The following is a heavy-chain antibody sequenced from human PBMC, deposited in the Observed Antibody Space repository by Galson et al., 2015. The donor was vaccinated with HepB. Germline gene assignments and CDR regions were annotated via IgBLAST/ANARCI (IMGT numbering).Heavy chain of an antibody. CDR1: GYTFTSYD. CDR2: MNPNSGNT. J-gene: IGHJ6*02. D-gene: IGHD6-19*01. CDR3: ARGRVGSGWRTYYYYGMDV. V-gene: IGHV1-8*01. Sequence: SVKVSCKASGYTFTSYDINWVRQATGQGLEWMGWMNPNSGNTGYAQKFQGRVTMTRNTSISTAYMELSSLRSEDTAVYYCARGRVGSGWRTYYYYGMDVWGQGTTVTVSS.